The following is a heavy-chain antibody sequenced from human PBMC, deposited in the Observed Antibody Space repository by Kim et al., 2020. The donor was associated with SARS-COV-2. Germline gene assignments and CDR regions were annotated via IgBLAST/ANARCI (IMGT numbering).Heavy chain of an antibody. CDR2: ISSSSSTI. V-gene: IGHV3-48*04. J-gene: IGHJ6*02. CDR3: ARVIVGATMVYYGMDV. CDR1: GFTFSSYS. D-gene: IGHD1-26*01. Sequence: GGSLRLSCAASGFTFSSYSMNWVRQAPGKGLEWVSYISSSSSTIYYADSLKGRFTISRDNAKNSLYLQMNSLRAEDTAVYYCARVIVGATMVYYGMDVWGQGTTVTVSS.